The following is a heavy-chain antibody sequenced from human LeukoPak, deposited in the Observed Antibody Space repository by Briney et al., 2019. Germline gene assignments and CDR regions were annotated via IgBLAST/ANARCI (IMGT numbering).Heavy chain of an antibody. D-gene: IGHD3-22*01. V-gene: IGHV3-21*01. J-gene: IGHJ4*02. CDR2: ISSSSSYI. Sequence: GGSLTLSCVASGFTFSTYGMHWVCQAPGKGLEWVSSISSSSSYIYYADSVKGRFTIFRDNAKNSLYLQMNSLRAEDTAVYYCARVPNQVAYDSSGYYRSGIDYWGQGTLVTVSS. CDR3: ARVPNQVAYDSSGYYRSGIDY. CDR1: GFTFSTYG.